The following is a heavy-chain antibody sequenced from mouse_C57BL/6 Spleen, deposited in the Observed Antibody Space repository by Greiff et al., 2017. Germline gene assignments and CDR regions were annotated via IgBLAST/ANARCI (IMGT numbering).Heavy chain of an antibody. V-gene: IGHV1-22*01. CDR3: ARGGANWDDFDY. Sequence: VQLKQSGPELVKPGASVKMSCKASGYTFTDYNMHWVKQSHGKSLEWIGYINPNNGGTSYNQKFKGKATLTVNKSSSTAYMELRSLTSEDSAVYYCARGGANWDDFDYWGQGTTLTVSS. CDR2: INPNNGGT. CDR1: GYTFTDYN. J-gene: IGHJ2*01. D-gene: IGHD4-1*01.